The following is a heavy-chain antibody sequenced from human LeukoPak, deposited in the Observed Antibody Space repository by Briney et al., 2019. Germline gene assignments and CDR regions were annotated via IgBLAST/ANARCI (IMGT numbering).Heavy chain of an antibody. V-gene: IGHV1-24*01. Sequence: ASVKVSCKVSGYTLTELSMHWVRQAPGKGLEWMGGFDPEDGETISAQKFQGRVTMTEDTSTDTAYMELSSLRSEDTAVYYCAIAIMDTALFDYWGQGTLVTVSS. CDR3: AIAIMDTALFDY. CDR1: GYTLTELS. D-gene: IGHD5-18*01. CDR2: FDPEDGET. J-gene: IGHJ4*02.